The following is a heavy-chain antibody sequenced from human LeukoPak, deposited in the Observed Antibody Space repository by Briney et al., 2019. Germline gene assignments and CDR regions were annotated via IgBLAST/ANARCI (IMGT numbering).Heavy chain of an antibody. Sequence: SETLSLTCAVSGYSISSGYYWGWIRQPPGKGLEWIGSIYHSGSTYYNPSLKSRVTISVDRSKNQFSLKLSSVTAADTAVYYCARSDYGSGSNYFDYWGQGTLVTVSS. CDR2: IYHSGST. CDR1: GYSISSGYY. V-gene: IGHV4-38-2*01. CDR3: ARSDYGSGSNYFDY. J-gene: IGHJ4*02. D-gene: IGHD3-10*01.